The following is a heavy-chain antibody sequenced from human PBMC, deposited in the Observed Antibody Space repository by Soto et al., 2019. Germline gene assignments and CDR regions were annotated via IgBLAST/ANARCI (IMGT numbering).Heavy chain of an antibody. CDR2: IVPVYGTV. CDR3: AKDGGGYP. CDR1: GGIFSNLA. D-gene: IGHD2-15*01. J-gene: IGHJ5*02. V-gene: IGHV1-69*13. Sequence: SVKVSCKASGGIFSNLAFSWVRQAPGQGLEWMGTIVPVYGTVHYAHQLQGRITITADESTTTTYMEISGLRSEDTAVYYCAKDGGGYPWGQGTLVTVSS.